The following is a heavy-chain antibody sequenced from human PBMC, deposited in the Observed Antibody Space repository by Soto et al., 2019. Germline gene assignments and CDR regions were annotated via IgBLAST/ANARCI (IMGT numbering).Heavy chain of an antibody. CDR3: ARANWYSEY. V-gene: IGHV4-59*13. CDR2: IYYTGST. CDR1: GLSITNNY. D-gene: IGHD7-27*01. Sequence: QVHLQESGPGLVKPSETLSLTCTVSGLSITNNYWSWIRQPPGKGLECIGYIYYTGSTNYNPSLKSRVTMSVDTSKNQFSLILASLTAADTAMYYCARANWYSEYWGQGTLVTVSS. J-gene: IGHJ4*02.